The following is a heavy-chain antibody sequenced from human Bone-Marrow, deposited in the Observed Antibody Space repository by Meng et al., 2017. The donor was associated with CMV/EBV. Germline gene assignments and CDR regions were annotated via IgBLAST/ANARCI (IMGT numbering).Heavy chain of an antibody. CDR3: ARKDTLRDYYAMDV. Sequence: GSLRLSCSVSGASIRNYYWTWIRQSPGKGLEWIGYIYYSGSANYNSSLESRVTISLDTSKNQVSLKLKSVTAADTATYFCARKDTLRDYYAMDVWGQGTTVTGYS. CDR2: IYYSGSA. J-gene: IGHJ6*01. D-gene: IGHD2/OR15-2a*01. CDR1: GASIRNYY. V-gene: IGHV4-59*01.